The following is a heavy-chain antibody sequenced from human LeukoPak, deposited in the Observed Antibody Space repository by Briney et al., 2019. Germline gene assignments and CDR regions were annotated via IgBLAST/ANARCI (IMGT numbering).Heavy chain of an antibody. V-gene: IGHV3-30*03. CDR2: ISYDGSNK. Sequence: GGSLRLSCAASGFTFSSYGMHWVRQAPGKGLEWVAVISYDGSNKYYADSVKGRFTISRDNSKNTLYLQMNSLRAEDTAVYYCARGIVVVPAGVDYWGQGTLVTVSS. J-gene: IGHJ4*02. CDR3: ARGIVVVPAGVDY. CDR1: GFTFSSYG. D-gene: IGHD2-2*01.